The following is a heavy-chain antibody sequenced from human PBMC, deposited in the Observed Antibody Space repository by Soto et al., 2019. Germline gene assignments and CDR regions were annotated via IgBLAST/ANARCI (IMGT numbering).Heavy chain of an antibody. Sequence: EVQLVESGGGLVQPGRSLRLSCAASGFTFDDYAMHWVRQAPGKGLEWVSGISWNSGSIGYADSVKGRFTISRDNAKNSIYLQMNSLRAEDTALYYCAKDWGSSWYVLDYWGQGTLVPVSS. CDR3: AKDWGSSWYVLDY. CDR1: GFTFDDYA. J-gene: IGHJ4*02. D-gene: IGHD6-13*01. CDR2: ISWNSGSI. V-gene: IGHV3-9*01.